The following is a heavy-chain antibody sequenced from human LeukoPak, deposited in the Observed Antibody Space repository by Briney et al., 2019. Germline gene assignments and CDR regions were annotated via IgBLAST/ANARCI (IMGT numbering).Heavy chain of an antibody. D-gene: IGHD5-18*01. Sequence: GGSLRLSCAASGFTFSSYSMMWVRQAPGKGLEGVSYISSSSTTIYYADYVKGRFTISRGNSKNPLYLQMNSLRAEDTAVYYCARGRRRYGYGDAFDFWGQGTMVTVSS. J-gene: IGHJ3*01. CDR2: ISSSSTTI. V-gene: IGHV3-48*01. CDR1: GFTFSSYS. CDR3: ARGRRRYGYGDAFDF.